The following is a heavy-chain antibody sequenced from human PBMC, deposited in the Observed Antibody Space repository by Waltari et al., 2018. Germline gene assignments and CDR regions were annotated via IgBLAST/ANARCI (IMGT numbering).Heavy chain of an antibody. Sequence: QVQLVQSGAEVKKPGSSVKVSCKASGGTFSSYAISWVRQAPGQGLEWKGRIIPILGIANYAQKFQGRVTITADKSTSTAYMELSSLRSEDTAVYYCAQDCSSTSCYSYWGQGTLVTVSS. V-gene: IGHV1-69*04. D-gene: IGHD2-2*02. CDR2: IIPILGIA. J-gene: IGHJ4*02. CDR1: GGTFSSYA. CDR3: AQDCSSTSCYSY.